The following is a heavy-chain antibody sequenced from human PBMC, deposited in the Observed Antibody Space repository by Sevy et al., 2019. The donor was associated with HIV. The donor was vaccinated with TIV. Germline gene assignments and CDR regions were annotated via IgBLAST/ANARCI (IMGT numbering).Heavy chain of an antibody. V-gene: IGHV3-21*01. CDR3: ARIYCSGGSCYGMDV. Sequence: GGSLRLSCAASGFTFSSYSMNWVRQAPGKGLEWVSSISSSSSYIYYADSVKGRCTISRDNAKNSLYLQMNSLRAEDTAVYYCARIYCSGGSCYGMDVWGQGTTVTVSS. J-gene: IGHJ6*02. CDR1: GFTFSSYS. D-gene: IGHD2-15*01. CDR2: ISSSSSYI.